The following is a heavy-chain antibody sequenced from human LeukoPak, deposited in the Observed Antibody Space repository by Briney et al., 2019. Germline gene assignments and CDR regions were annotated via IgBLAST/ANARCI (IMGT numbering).Heavy chain of an antibody. V-gene: IGHV4-39*01. Sequence: SETLSLTCTVSGGSISSGTYYCVWIRQPPGKGLEWIGSIYQSFYQSGSTYYSPPLRSRVTILVDTSQNQVSLRLTSVTAADTALYDCVRRGTGRTYYGMDVWGQGTTVTVSS. CDR3: VRRGTGRTYYGMDV. CDR2: IYQSFYQSGST. D-gene: IGHD3/OR15-3a*01. J-gene: IGHJ6*02. CDR1: GGSISSGTYY.